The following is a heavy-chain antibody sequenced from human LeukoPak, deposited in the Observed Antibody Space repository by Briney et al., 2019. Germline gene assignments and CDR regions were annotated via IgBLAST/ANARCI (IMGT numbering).Heavy chain of an antibody. D-gene: IGHD3-10*01. CDR2: IGKSGITI. J-gene: IGHJ4*02. V-gene: IGHV3-48*03. CDR1: GFTFSSYE. CDR3: TTGLGGSGY. Sequence: PGGSLRLSCVASGFTFSSYEMNWVRQAPGKGLEWVSYIGKSGITIYYADSVKGRFTISTDNAKSSLYLQMNSLKTEDTAVYYCTTGLGGSGYWGQGTLVTVSS.